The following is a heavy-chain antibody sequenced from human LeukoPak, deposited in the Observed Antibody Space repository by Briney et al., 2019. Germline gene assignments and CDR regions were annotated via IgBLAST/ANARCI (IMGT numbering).Heavy chain of an antibody. CDR3: AVWYCYDSSGYYQPSDY. CDR2: IIPILGIA. V-gene: IGHV1-69*04. CDR1: GGTFSSYA. Sequence: GASVKVSCKASGGTFSSYAISWVRQAPGQGLEWMGRIIPILGIANYAQKFQGRVTITADKSTSTAYMELSSLRSEDTAVYYCAVWYCYDSSGYYQPSDYWGQGTLVTVSS. J-gene: IGHJ4*02. D-gene: IGHD3-22*01.